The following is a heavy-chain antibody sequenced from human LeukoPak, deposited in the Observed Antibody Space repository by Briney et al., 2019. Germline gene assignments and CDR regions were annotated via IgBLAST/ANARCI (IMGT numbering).Heavy chain of an antibody. CDR2: IKQDGGEK. CDR3: VTETTVTGWGY. J-gene: IGHJ4*02. D-gene: IGHD4-17*01. Sequence: GGSLRLSCAASGFTFSSHGMSWVRQAPGKGLEWVANIKQDGGEKYYVDSVKGRFTVSRDNAKNSLFLQMNSLRAEDTAMYYCVTETTVTGWGYWGQGTLVTVSS. CDR1: GFTFSSHG. V-gene: IGHV3-7*01.